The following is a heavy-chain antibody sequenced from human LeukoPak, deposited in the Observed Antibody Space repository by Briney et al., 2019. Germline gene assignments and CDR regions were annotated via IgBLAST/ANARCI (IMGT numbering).Heavy chain of an antibody. D-gene: IGHD3-3*01. CDR3: AREMFWSGYFSNLHFDY. CDR1: EFTFSSYN. Sequence: GGSLRLSCAASEFTFSSYNMNWVRQAPGKGLEWVSSISSSSAYIYYADSVKGRFTISRVNAKNSLYLQMNSLRAEDTAVYYCAREMFWSGYFSNLHFDYWGQGALVTVSS. CDR2: ISSSSAYI. V-gene: IGHV3-21*01. J-gene: IGHJ4*02.